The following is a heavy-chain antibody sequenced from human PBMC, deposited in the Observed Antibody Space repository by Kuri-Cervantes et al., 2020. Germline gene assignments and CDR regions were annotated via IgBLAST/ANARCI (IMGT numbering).Heavy chain of an antibody. CDR1: GFTFSSSG. J-gene: IGHJ6*02. D-gene: IGHD5-12*01. Sequence: GGSLRLSCAASGFTFSSSGMHWVRQAPGKGLDWVTIISYDGSNKYYADSVKGRFTISRDNSKNTLYLQMNSLRAEDTAVYYCAREGVATGWGMDVWGQGTTVTVSS. CDR2: ISYDGSNK. V-gene: IGHV3-30*03. CDR3: AREGVATGWGMDV.